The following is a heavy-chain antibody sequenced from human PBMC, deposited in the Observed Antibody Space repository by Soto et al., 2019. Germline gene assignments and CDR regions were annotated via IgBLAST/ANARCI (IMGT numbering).Heavy chain of an antibody. CDR3: VKDRLRWCIPVFDY. CDR1: AFTFSSYA. V-gene: IGHV3-64D*08. D-gene: IGHD2-8*01. CDR2: ISSNGGST. J-gene: IGHJ4*02. Sequence: HPGGSLSLSCSASAFTFSSYAMHWVRQAPGKGLEYFSAISSNGGSTYYAESVKGRFTISRDNSKNTLYLQMSRLRAEDTAVYYSVKDRLRWCIPVFDYWGQGTLVTVSS.